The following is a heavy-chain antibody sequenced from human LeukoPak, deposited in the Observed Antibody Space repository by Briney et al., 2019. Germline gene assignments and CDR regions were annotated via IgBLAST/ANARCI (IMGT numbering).Heavy chain of an antibody. CDR3: ARHKIDYDILTGYPVEFDY. J-gene: IGHJ4*02. CDR1: GGSFSGYY. Sequence: SETLSLTCAVYGGSFSGYYWSWIRQPPGKGLEWIGEINHSGSTNYNPSLKSRVTISVDTSKNQFSLKLSSVTAADTAVYYCARHKIDYDILTGYPVEFDYWGQGTLVTVSS. V-gene: IGHV4-34*01. CDR2: INHSGST. D-gene: IGHD3-9*01.